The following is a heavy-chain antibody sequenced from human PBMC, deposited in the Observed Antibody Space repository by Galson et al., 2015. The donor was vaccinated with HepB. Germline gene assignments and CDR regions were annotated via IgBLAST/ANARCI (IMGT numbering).Heavy chain of an antibody. Sequence: SLRLSCAASGFTFSSYSMNWVRQAPGKGLEWVSSISSSSSYIYYADSVKGRFTISRDNAKNSLYLQMNSLRAEDTAVYYCARDWGIAVAAIGYWGQGTLVTVSS. CDR3: ARDWGIAVAAIGY. V-gene: IGHV3-21*01. CDR1: GFTFSSYS. CDR2: ISSSSSYI. D-gene: IGHD6-19*01. J-gene: IGHJ4*02.